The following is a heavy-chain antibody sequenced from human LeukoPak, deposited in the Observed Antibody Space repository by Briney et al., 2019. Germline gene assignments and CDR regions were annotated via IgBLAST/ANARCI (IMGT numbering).Heavy chain of an antibody. CDR1: GGTFSSYA. J-gene: IGHJ4*02. Sequence: ASVKVSCKDSGGTFSSYAISWVRQAPGQGLEWMGGIITIFGTANYAQKFQGRVTITADESTSTAYMELSSLRSEDTAVYYCASGPGTPKGIDYWGQGTLVTVSS. D-gene: IGHD1-26*01. CDR3: ASGPGTPKGIDY. V-gene: IGHV1-69*13. CDR2: IITIFGTA.